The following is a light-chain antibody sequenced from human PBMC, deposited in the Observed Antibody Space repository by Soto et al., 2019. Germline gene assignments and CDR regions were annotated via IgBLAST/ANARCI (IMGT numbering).Light chain of an antibody. Sequence: DIQLTQSPSFLSASVGDRVTITCRASQGIRSYLAWYQQKPGKAPELLIYAASTLQSGVPSRISGSGSGTEFTLTISSLQPEDFATYYCQQLNSHPRTFGRGTRLEIK. V-gene: IGKV1-9*01. CDR1: QGIRSY. CDR3: QQLNSHPRT. J-gene: IGKJ2*01. CDR2: AAS.